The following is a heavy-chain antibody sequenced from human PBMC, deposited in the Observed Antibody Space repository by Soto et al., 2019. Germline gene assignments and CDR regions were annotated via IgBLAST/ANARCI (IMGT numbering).Heavy chain of an antibody. Sequence: QAQLVQSGVEVKKPGASVKVSCKASGYPFSSNGISWVRQAPGRGLEWMGWIGVYSGSTNYAQKFQGRASMTTDTSTSTAYMELRSLRSDDTAVYFCAREGGPTTADAFDIWGQGTMVVVST. V-gene: IGHV1-18*04. D-gene: IGHD1-26*01. CDR3: AREGGPTTADAFDI. J-gene: IGHJ3*02. CDR1: GYPFSSNG. CDR2: IGVYSGST.